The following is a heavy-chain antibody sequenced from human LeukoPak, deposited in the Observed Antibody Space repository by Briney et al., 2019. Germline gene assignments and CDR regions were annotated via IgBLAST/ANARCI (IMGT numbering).Heavy chain of an antibody. D-gene: IGHD2-21*02. J-gene: IGHJ4*02. Sequence: SETLSLTCTVSGGSISYDYWSWIWQSPGKRLEWIGYIHYSGATNYSPSLKSRVTISVDTPKNQFSLKLSSVTAADTALYYCATLRGASTAVFDSWGQGALVTVSS. CDR1: GGSISYDY. CDR2: IHYSGAT. CDR3: ATLRGASTAVFDS. V-gene: IGHV4-59*08.